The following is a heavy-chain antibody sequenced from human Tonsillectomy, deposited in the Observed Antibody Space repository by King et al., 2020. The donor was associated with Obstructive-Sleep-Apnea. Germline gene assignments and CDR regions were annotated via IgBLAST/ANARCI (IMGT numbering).Heavy chain of an antibody. CDR1: GGTFSSYA. V-gene: IGHV1-69*12. CDR2: IIPIFGTA. D-gene: IGHD3-10*01. J-gene: IGHJ4*02. CDR3: ARTGGSGSYHTGSADY. Sequence: QLVQSGAEVKKPGSSVKVSCKASGGTFSSYAISWVRQAPGQGLEWMGGIIPIFGTANYAQEFQGRVTITADESTSTADMELSSLRSEDTAGYYCARTGGSGSYHTGSADYWGQGTLVTVSS.